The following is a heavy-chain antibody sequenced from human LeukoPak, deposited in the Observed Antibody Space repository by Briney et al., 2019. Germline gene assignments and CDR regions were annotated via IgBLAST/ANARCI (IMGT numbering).Heavy chain of an antibody. CDR3: ASSPPTGTTWYFDL. CDR2: ISSNGGST. Sequence: GGSLRLSCAASGFTFSTYAMHWVRQAPGKGLEYVSAISSNGGSTYYANSVKGRFTISRDNSKNTLYLQMGSLRAEDMAVYYCASSPPTGTTWYFDLWGRGTLVTVSS. CDR1: GFTFSTYA. D-gene: IGHD1-7*01. J-gene: IGHJ2*01. V-gene: IGHV3-64*01.